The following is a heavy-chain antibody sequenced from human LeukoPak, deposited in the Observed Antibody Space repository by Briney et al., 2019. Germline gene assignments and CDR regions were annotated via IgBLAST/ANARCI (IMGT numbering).Heavy chain of an antibody. D-gene: IGHD5-18*01. CDR2: VNPNNGGT. CDR1: GYTFTGYY. J-gene: IGHJ5*02. Sequence: ASVKVSCKASGYTFTGYYMHWVRQAPGQGLEWMGWVNPNNGGTNYAQKFQGRVTMTSDTSIGTAYMELSSLTSDDTAVYYCARLGRQDTAMAWGQGTPVTVSS. CDR3: ARLGRQDTAMA. V-gene: IGHV1-2*02.